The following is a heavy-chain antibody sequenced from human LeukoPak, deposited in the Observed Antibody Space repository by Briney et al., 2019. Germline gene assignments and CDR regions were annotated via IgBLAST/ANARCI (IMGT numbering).Heavy chain of an antibody. D-gene: IGHD3-22*01. Sequence: GRSLRLSCAAPGFTFSSYGMHWVRQAPGKGLEWVAVIWYDGSNKYYADSVKGRFTISRDNSKNTLYLQMNSLRAEDTAVYYCAKDLDHYDSSGYYDYWGQGTLVTVSS. CDR1: GFTFSSYG. J-gene: IGHJ4*02. V-gene: IGHV3-33*06. CDR2: IWYDGSNK. CDR3: AKDLDHYDSSGYYDY.